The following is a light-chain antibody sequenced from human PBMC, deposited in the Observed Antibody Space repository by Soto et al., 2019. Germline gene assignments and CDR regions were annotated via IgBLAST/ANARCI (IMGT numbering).Light chain of an antibody. V-gene: IGLV4-69*01. CDR1: SGHSSYA. CDR3: QTWGTGIVV. J-gene: IGLJ2*01. Sequence: QSVLTQSPSASASLGASVKLTCTLSSGHSSYAIEWHQQQPEKGPRYLMKLNSDGSHSKGDGIPDRFSGSSSGAERYLTISSLQSEDEVDYYCQTWGTGIVVFGGGNKLTVL. CDR2: LNSDGSH.